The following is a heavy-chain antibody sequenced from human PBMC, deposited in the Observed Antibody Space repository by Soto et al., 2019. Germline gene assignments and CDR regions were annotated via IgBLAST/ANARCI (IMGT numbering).Heavy chain of an antibody. Sequence: GGSLRLSCAASGFTFGSYVMTWVRQAPGKGLEWVSGISGSGGSTYYADSVKGRFTISRDNSRNTLYLQMDSLRAEDTALYYCAKEGLGYWGQGTLVTVSS. CDR1: GFTFGSYV. CDR2: ISGSGGST. CDR3: AKEGLGY. V-gene: IGHV3-23*01. J-gene: IGHJ4*02.